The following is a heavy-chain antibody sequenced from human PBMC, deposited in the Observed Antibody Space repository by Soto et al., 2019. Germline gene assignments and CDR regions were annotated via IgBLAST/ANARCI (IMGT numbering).Heavy chain of an antibody. CDR2: ISGSGGST. CDR1: GFTFSSYA. D-gene: IGHD3-22*01. V-gene: IGHV3-23*01. J-gene: IGHJ4*02. CDR3: AKDRYYYDSSGPYYFDY. Sequence: GVSLRLSFAASGFTFSSYAMSWVRQAPGEGLEWVSAISGSGGSTYYADSVKGRFTISRDNSKNTLYLQMNSLRAEDTAVYYCAKDRYYYDSSGPYYFDYWGQGTLVTVSS.